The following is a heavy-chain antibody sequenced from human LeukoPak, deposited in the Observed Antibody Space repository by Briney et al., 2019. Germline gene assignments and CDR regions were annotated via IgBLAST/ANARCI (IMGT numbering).Heavy chain of an antibody. CDR3: ARGEGDSSSWPLNY. Sequence: ASVKVSCKASGYIXTGYYMHWVRQAPGQGLEWMGWINPNSGGTKYAQQFQGRVTMTRDTSISTAYMELSRLTSDDTAVYYCARGEGDSSSWPLNYWGQGTLVPVSS. CDR2: INPNSGGT. J-gene: IGHJ4*02. V-gene: IGHV1-2*02. CDR1: GYIXTGYY. D-gene: IGHD6-13*01.